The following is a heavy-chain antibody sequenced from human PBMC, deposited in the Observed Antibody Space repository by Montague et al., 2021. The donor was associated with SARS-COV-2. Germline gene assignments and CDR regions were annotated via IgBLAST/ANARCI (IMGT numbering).Heavy chain of an antibody. CDR2: IDDSGTT. CDR3: ARNAYNHYGLDV. J-gene: IGHJ6*02. CDR1: GGSLSTYY. Sequence: SETLSLTCSVSGGSLSTYYWSWIRQPPGKGLEWVGYIDDSGTTRYNPSLRSRATKSLDLSKNQFSLDLNSVTAADTAVYYCARNAYNHYGLDVWGQGTTVTVSS. V-gene: IGHV4-59*08.